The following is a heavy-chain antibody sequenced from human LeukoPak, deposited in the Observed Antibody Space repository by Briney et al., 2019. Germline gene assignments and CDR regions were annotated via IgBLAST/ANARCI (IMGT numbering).Heavy chain of an antibody. V-gene: IGHV3-30-3*01. CDR1: GFTFSSYA. CDR2: ISYDGSNK. J-gene: IGHJ4*02. CDR3: ARGCSSTSCYDGAGYFDY. Sequence: GGSLRLSCAASGFTFSSYAMHWVRQAPGKGLEWVAVISYDGSNKYYADSVKGRFTISRDNSKNTLYLQMNSLRAEDTAVYYCARGCSSTSCYDGAGYFDYWGQGTLVTVSS. D-gene: IGHD2-2*01.